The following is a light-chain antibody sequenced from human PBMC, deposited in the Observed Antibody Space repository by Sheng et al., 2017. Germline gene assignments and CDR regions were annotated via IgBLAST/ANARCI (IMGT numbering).Light chain of an antibody. J-gene: IGKJ2*03. V-gene: IGKV1-5*03. CDR2: MAS. Sequence: DIQMTQSPSTLSASVGDRVTISCRASQTISHWLAWYQQKPGKAPKVLIYMASTLDSGVPSRFSGSGSGTEFTLTISGLQPDDFATYYCQQYSTYSVSFGQGTKVEFK. CDR1: QTISHW. CDR3: QQYSTYSVS.